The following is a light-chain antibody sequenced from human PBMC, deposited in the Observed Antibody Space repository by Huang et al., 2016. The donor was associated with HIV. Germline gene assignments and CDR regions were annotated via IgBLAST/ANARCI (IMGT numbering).Light chain of an antibody. CDR2: CAS. CDR1: QSVLYNSGSKNY. J-gene: IGKJ3*01. Sequence: DIVMTQSPDSLAVSLGDRTTIKCKSSQSVLYNSGSKNYLAWYQQKPGQHPKLLIYCASTPESGLPNRFSGSGSGADFTLKISRVEAEDVGVYYCMQVLQPPFAFGPGTKVDIK. V-gene: IGKV4-1*01. CDR3: MQVLQPPFA.